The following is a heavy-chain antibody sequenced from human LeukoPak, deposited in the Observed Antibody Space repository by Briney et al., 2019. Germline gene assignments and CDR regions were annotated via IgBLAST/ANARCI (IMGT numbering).Heavy chain of an antibody. V-gene: IGHV4-30-4*01. CDR1: GGSISSGDYY. Sequence: SQTLSLTCTVSGGSISSGDYYWSWIRQPPGKGLEWIGYIYYSGSTYYNPSLKSRVTISVDTSKNQFSLKLSSATAADTAVYYCARLRRTLFADAFDIWGQGTMVTVSS. CDR2: IYYSGST. J-gene: IGHJ3*02. CDR3: ARLRRTLFADAFDI. D-gene: IGHD2-21*01.